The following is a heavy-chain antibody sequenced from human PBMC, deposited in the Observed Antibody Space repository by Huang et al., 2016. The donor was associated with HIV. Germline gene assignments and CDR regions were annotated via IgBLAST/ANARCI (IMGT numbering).Heavy chain of an antibody. CDR2: IMAYNGNT. CDR3: ARTYYYDSSGHKNWFDP. Sequence: QVQLVQSGAEVKKPGASVKVSCKASGYTFTSYGISWVRQAPGQGLEWMGWIMAYNGNTNYAQKVQGRATMTTDTSTSTAYMELRSLRSDDTAVYYCARTYYYDSSGHKNWFDPWGQGTLVTVSS. V-gene: IGHV1-18*01. CDR1: GYTFTSYG. D-gene: IGHD3-22*01. J-gene: IGHJ5*02.